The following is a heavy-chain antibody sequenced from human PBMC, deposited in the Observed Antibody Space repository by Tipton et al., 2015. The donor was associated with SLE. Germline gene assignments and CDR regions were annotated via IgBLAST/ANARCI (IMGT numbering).Heavy chain of an antibody. CDR3: ARVPDNWFDP. CDR2: IHYSGSA. V-gene: IGHV4-59*12. J-gene: IGHJ5*02. Sequence: TLSLTCNVSGGSINTYYWSWIRQPPGKGLEWIGYIHYSGSAYYNPSLKSRVTISVDTSKNQFSLKLSSVTAADTAVYYCARVPDNWFDPWGQGTLVTVSS. CDR1: GGSINTYY.